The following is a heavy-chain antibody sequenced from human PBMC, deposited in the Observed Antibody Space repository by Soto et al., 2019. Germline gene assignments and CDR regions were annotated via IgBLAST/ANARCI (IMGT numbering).Heavy chain of an antibody. CDR1: GYTFTSYD. CDR2: IIPIFGTA. Sequence: SVKVSCKASGYTFTSYDINWVRQAPGQGLEWMGGIIPIFGTANYAQKFQGRVTITADESTSTAYMELSSLRSEDTAVYYCAREARVQGFDYWGQGTLVTVSS. CDR3: AREARVQGFDY. D-gene: IGHD5-18*01. V-gene: IGHV1-69*13. J-gene: IGHJ4*02.